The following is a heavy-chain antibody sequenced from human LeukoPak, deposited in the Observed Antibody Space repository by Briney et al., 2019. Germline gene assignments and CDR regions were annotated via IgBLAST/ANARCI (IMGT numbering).Heavy chain of an antibody. J-gene: IGHJ4*02. CDR2: IKTNTGNP. CDR3: ARGTYSYGFGEEYYFDY. V-gene: IGHV7-4-1*02. Sequence: ASVKVSCKASGNTFTTYAMNWVRQAPGQGLEWMGLIKTNTGNPTYAQGFTGRVVFSLDTSVSTAYLQITSLKAEDTAVYYCARGTYSYGFGEEYYFDYWGQGTLVTVSS. CDR1: GNTFTTYA. D-gene: IGHD5-18*01.